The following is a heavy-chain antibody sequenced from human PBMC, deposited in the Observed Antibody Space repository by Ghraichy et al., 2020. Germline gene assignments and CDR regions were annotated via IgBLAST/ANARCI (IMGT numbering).Heavy chain of an antibody. D-gene: IGHD6-13*01. V-gene: IGHV3-11*06. CDR3: ARPHSDSWTRIDWYFDV. Sequence: GGSLRLSCAASGFTFRDSYMSWIRQAPGKGLEWVSFISSSSLYTKYADSVKGRFTISRDNAKNSLYLQLNSLRAEDTAVYYCARPHSDSWTRIDWYFDVWGRGTLVTVSS. CDR1: GFTFRDSY. CDR2: ISSSSLYT. J-gene: IGHJ2*01.